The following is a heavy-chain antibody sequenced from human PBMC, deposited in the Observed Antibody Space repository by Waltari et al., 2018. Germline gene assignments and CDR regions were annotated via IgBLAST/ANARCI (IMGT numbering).Heavy chain of an antibody. CDR2: INPDGSDK. J-gene: IGHJ4*02. V-gene: IGHV3-7*01. D-gene: IGHD3-10*01. CDR1: GSTFSPCW. Sequence: EVQLMESGGDLVQPGGSLSLSCAPSGSTFSPCWISWVRQAPGKGLEWVASINPDGSDKYHVDSVRGRFTISRDNARNSLYLQMNSLRVDDTAVYYCATLRGSVTTFDNWGQGTLVTVSS. CDR3: ATLRGSVTTFDN.